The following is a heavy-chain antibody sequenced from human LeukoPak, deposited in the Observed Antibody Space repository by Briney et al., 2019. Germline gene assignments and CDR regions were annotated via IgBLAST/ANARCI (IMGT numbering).Heavy chain of an antibody. D-gene: IGHD6-19*01. J-gene: IGHJ4*02. CDR3: ASRYSSGWYQVDSDY. CDR1: GFTFSSYE. V-gene: IGHV3-48*03. Sequence: GGSLRLSCAASGFTFSSYEMNWVRQAPGKGLEWVSYISSSGSTIYYADSVKGRFTISRDNAKNSLYLQMNSLRAEDTAVYYCASRYSSGWYQVDSDYWGQGTLVTVSS. CDR2: ISSSGSTI.